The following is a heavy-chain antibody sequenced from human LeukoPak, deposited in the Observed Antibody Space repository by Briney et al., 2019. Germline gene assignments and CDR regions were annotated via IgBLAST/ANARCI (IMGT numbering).Heavy chain of an antibody. Sequence: GASVKVSCKASGYTFTSYGISWVRQAPGQGLEWMGWISAYNGNTNYAQNLQDRVIMNTDTSTSTAYMELRSLRSDDTAVYYCARYPLSYSGNWHYYFDYCGQGTLVTVSS. D-gene: IGHD6-13*01. CDR3: ARYPLSYSGNWHYYFDY. J-gene: IGHJ4*02. V-gene: IGHV1-18*04. CDR2: ISAYNGNT. CDR1: GYTFTSYG.